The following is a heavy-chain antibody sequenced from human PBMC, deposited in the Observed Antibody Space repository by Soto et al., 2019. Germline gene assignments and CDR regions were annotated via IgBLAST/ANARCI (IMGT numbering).Heavy chain of an antibody. CDR2: IYYSGST. V-gene: IGHV4-59*08. CDR1: GGSISSYY. CDR3: ARLSNRFGSTSLDY. J-gene: IGHJ4*02. Sequence: SETLSLTCTVSGGSISSYYWSWIRQPPGKGLEWIGYIYYSGSTNYNPSLKSRVTISVDTSKNQFSLKLSSVTAADTAVYYCARLSNRFGSTSLDYWAQGTLVTVSS. D-gene: IGHD3-10*01.